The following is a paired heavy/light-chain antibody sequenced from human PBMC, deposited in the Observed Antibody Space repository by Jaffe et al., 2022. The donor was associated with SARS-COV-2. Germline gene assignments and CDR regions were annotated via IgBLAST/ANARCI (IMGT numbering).Heavy chain of an antibody. J-gene: IGHJ6*02. V-gene: IGHV3-73*01. CDR3: TGEADYYYGMDV. CDR1: GFTFSGAD. CDR2: IRRKANNHAT. Sequence: EVQLVESGGGLVQPGGSLKLSCAASGFTFSGADMHWVRQASGKGLEWVGRIRRKANNHATAYAASVSGRFTISRDDSKNTAYLQMNSLKTEDTAMYYCTGEADYYYGMDVWGQGTTVTVSS.
Light chain of an antibody. V-gene: IGKV3-20*01. CDR2: GAS. CDR1: QSVSSSY. CDR3: QQYGSSPLT. Sequence: EIVLTQSPGTLSLSPGERATLSCRASQSVSSSYLAWYQQKPGQAPRLLIYGASNRATGIPDRFSGSGSGTDFTLTISRLEPEDFAVYHCQQYGSSPLTFGQGTEVEIK. J-gene: IGKJ1*01.